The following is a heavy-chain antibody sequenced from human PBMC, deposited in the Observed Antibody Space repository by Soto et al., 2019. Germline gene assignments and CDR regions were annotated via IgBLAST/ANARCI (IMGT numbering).Heavy chain of an antibody. CDR2: IWYDGTNK. V-gene: IGHV3-33*01. CDR3: ARVAAPLSYFNYPGYYPYHLYF. Sequence: GGSLRLSCAASGFTVSTYGLHWVRQAPGKGLEWVAVIWYDGTNKYYADSVRGRFTVSRDNSENTLFLQMNSMRAEDTAVYYVARVAAPLSYFNYPGYYPYHLYFWAKRTTGPVSS. D-gene: IGHD1-26*01. J-gene: IGHJ6*04. CDR1: GFTVSTYG.